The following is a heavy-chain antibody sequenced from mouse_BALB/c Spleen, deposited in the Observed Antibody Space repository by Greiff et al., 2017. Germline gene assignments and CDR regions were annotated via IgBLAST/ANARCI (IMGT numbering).Heavy chain of an antibody. CDR2: ISYSGST. J-gene: IGHJ3*01. D-gene: IGHD2-4*01. Sequence: EVKLQESGPGLVKPSQSLSLTCTVTGYSITSDYAWNWIRQFPGNKLEWMGYISYSGSTSYNPSLKSRISITRDTSKNQFFLQLNSVTTEDTATYYCARDYDYDGFAYWGQGTLVTVSA. V-gene: IGHV3-2*02. CDR3: ARDYDYDGFAY. CDR1: GYSITSDYA.